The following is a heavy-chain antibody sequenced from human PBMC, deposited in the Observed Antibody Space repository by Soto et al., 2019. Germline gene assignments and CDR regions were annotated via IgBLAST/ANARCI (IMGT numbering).Heavy chain of an antibody. CDR2: INNVGYI. CDR1: GFTFSNYA. J-gene: IGHJ6*02. Sequence: EMQLLESGGGLVQPGGSLRLSCTASGFTFSNYAMTWVRQAPGKGLNWVSTINNVGYIYDADSVKGRFTISRDAARNTLYLQMNTLSVEDTAEYYCAKRGDGSDRYNYGMAVWGQGTTVIVSS. D-gene: IGHD3-16*01. V-gene: IGHV3-23*01. CDR3: AKRGDGSDRYNYGMAV.